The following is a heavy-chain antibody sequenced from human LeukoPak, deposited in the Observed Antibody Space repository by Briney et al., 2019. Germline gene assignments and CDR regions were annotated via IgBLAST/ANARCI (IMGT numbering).Heavy chain of an antibody. Sequence: SETLSLTCAVNGGSSWGYYWRWIRQPPGEGLQWIGEVNQSGSTNYNPSLKSRVTISVDTSKNQFSLNLTSVTAADTALYFCAGQGMTMAGTIPYYIDVWGKGTTVTISS. D-gene: IGHD6-19*01. J-gene: IGHJ6*03. CDR3: AGQGMTMAGTIPYYIDV. CDR2: VNQSGST. V-gene: IGHV4-34*01. CDR1: GGSSWGYY.